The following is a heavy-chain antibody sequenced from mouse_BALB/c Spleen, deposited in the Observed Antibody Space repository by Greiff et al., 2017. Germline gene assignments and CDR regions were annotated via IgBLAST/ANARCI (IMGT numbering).Heavy chain of an antibody. CDR3: TQGGVRSAMDY. CDR2: IYPSDSYT. D-gene: IGHD2-14*01. V-gene: IGHV1-69*02. CDR1: GYTFTSYW. Sequence: VQLQQSGAELVRPGASVKLSCKASGYTFTSYWINWVKQRPGQGLEWIGNIYPSDSYTNYNQKFKDKATLTVDKSSSTAYMQLSSPTSEDSAVYYCTQGGVRSAMDYWGQGTSVTVSS. J-gene: IGHJ4*01.